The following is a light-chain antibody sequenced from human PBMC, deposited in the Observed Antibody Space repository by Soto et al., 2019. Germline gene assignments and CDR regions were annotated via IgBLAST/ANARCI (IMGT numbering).Light chain of an antibody. CDR2: GSS. CDR3: QSYDNSLSASV. V-gene: IGLV1-40*01. J-gene: IGLJ2*01. CDR1: SSNIGAGHV. Sequence: QSVLTQPPSVSGAPGQRVTISCTGSSSNIGAGHVVHWYQQFPGRAPNLLIYGSSNRPSGVPDRFSGSKSGTSASLAITGLQAEHEADHSTQSYDNSLSASVFGGGAKLTVL.